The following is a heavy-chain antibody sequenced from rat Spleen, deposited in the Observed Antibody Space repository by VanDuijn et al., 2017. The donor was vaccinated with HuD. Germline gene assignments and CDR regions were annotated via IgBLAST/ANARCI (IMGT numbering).Heavy chain of an antibody. V-gene: IGHV5-7*01. CDR1: GFTFSDYN. CDR3: ARHTAPYYFDY. J-gene: IGHJ2*01. Sequence: EVQLVESGGGLVQPGRSLKLSCAASGFTFSDYNMAWVRQAPKKGLEWVATISYDGSSTYYRDSVKGRFTIYRDNAKSTLYLQMDSLRSEDTATYYCARHTAPYYFDYWGQGVMVTVSS. CDR2: ISYDGSST. D-gene: IGHD1-11*01.